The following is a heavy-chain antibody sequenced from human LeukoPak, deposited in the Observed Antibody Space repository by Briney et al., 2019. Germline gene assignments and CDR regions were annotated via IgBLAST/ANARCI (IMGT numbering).Heavy chain of an antibody. CDR1: GGSFSGYY. D-gene: IGHD1-26*01. CDR2: INHSGST. J-gene: IGHJ4*02. Sequence: SETLSLTCAVYGGSFSGYYWSWIRQPPGKGLEWIGEINHSGSTNYNPSLKSRVTISVDTSKNQFSLRLSSVTAADTAVYYCAGESGSYAPEWGFDYWGQGTLVTVSS. V-gene: IGHV4-34*01. CDR3: AGESGSYAPEWGFDY.